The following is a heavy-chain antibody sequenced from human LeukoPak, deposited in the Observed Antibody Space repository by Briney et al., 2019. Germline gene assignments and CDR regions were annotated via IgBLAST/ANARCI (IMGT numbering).Heavy chain of an antibody. D-gene: IGHD4-17*01. CDR2: IYYSGST. Sequence: PSQTLSLTCTVSGGSISSGDYYWSWIRQPPRKGLEWIGYIYYSGSTYYNPSLKSRVTISVDTSKNQFSLKLSSVTAADTAVYYCARDPSLMTTVTTSGMDVWGQGTTVTVSS. CDR3: ARDPSLMTTVTTSGMDV. V-gene: IGHV4-30-4*01. J-gene: IGHJ6*02. CDR1: GGSISSGDYY.